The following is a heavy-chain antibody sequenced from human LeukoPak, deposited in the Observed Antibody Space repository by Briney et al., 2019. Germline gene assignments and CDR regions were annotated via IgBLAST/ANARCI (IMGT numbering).Heavy chain of an antibody. CDR2: IWYDGSNK. V-gene: IGHV3-33*01. D-gene: IGHD2-15*01. CDR3: ARGQYSPDY. Sequence: GRSLRLSCAAPGFTLSSYGMHWVRQAPGKGLEWVALIWYDGSNKYYTDSVKGRFTISRDNSKNTLYLQMNSLRAEDTAVYYCARGQYSPDYWGQGTLVTVSS. J-gene: IGHJ4*02. CDR1: GFTLSSYG.